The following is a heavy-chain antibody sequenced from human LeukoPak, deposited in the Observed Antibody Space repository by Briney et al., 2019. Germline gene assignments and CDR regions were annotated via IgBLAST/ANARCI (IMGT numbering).Heavy chain of an antibody. CDR2: ISSSSTII. CDR1: GFTFSTYN. D-gene: IGHD4-17*01. Sequence: PGGSLRLSCAASGFTFSTYNMNWVRQAPGQGLEWVSYISSSSTIIYYADSVKGRFTISRDNSQNTLYLQMNSLRPEDTAVYYCAKGGASVTRYVDYWGQGTLVTVSS. J-gene: IGHJ4*02. CDR3: AKGGASVTRYVDY. V-gene: IGHV3-48*01.